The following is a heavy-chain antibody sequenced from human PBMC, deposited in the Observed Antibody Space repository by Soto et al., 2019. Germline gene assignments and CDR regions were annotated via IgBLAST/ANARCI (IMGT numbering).Heavy chain of an antibody. CDR3: ATPNFSVNPYGFESDFFAY. J-gene: IGHJ1*01. Sequence: ASVKVSCKVSGYTLTELSMHWVRQAPGKGLEWMGGFDPEDGETIYAQKFQGRVTMTEDTSTDTAYMELSSLRSEDTAVYYCATPNFSVNPYGFESDFFAYWARGSSDPVSS. V-gene: IGHV1-24*01. D-gene: IGHD2-21*01. CDR2: FDPEDGET. CDR1: GYTLTELS.